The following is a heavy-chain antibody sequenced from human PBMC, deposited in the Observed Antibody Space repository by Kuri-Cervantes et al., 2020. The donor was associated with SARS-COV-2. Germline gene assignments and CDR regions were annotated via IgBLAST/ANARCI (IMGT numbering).Heavy chain of an antibody. J-gene: IGHJ4*02. Sequence: GESLKISCAASGLTFSTYAMYWVRQTPGKGLEWVALISYDGTNQYYTASVKGRFTISRDNSKNTLFLQTNSLTAEDTAVYFCARGQIPAFHFDYWGQGALVNVSS. CDR3: ARGQIPAFHFDY. V-gene: IGHV3-30*04. CDR1: GLTFSTYA. CDR2: ISYDGTNQ. D-gene: IGHD2-2*01.